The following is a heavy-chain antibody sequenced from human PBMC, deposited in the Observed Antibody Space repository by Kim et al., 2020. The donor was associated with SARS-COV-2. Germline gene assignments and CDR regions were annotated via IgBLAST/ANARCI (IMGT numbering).Heavy chain of an antibody. J-gene: IGHJ4*02. CDR2: NR. CDR3: ARGSIRWVLD. V-gene: IGHV3-30-3*01. D-gene: IGHD2-21*01. Sequence: NRYYADSVKGGFTIARDNAKNTLYLQMNSLRGEDTAVYYCARGSIRWVLDWGQGTLVNVSS.